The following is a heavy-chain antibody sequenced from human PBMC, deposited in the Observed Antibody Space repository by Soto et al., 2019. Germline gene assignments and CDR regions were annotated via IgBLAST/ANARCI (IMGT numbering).Heavy chain of an antibody. V-gene: IGHV4-59*01. Sequence: QSPGKGLEWIGYLYNTGSTIYNPSLKSRVTISVDTSKNQFSLKMNSVTAADTAVYYCARDLWVYCGGDCYQLDLCGHPTPVT. CDR2: LYNTGST. CDR3: ARDLWVYCGGDCYQLDL. D-gene: IGHD2-21*02. J-gene: IGHJ6*01.